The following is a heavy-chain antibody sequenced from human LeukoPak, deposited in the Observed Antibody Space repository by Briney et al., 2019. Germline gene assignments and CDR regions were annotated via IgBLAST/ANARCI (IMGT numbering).Heavy chain of an antibody. CDR1: GFTFSHYT. J-gene: IGHJ6*03. D-gene: IGHD5-18*01. CDR3: ARDMEGYSYGQYYYYMDV. V-gene: IGHV3-21*01. CDR2: ISSTSSYI. Sequence: GGSLRLSCTASGFTFSHYTINWVRQAPGKGLECVSSISSTSSYISYADSVKGRFTISRDNAKNSLYLQMNSLRAEDTAVYYCARDMEGYSYGQYYYYMDVWGKGTTVTISS.